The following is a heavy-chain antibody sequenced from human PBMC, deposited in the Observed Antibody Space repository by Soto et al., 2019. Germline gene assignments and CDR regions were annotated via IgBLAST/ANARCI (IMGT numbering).Heavy chain of an antibody. CDR3: AKDLGGAVSYGSGSNWFDP. J-gene: IGHJ5*02. Sequence: QVQLVESGGGVVQPGRSLRLSCAASGFTFSSYGMHWVRQAPGKGLEWVAVISYDGSNKYYADSVKGRFTIARDNSKNTLYLQMNSLRAEDTAVYYCAKDLGGAVSYGSGSNWFDPWGQGTLVTVSS. CDR2: ISYDGSNK. V-gene: IGHV3-30*18. CDR1: GFTFSSYG. D-gene: IGHD3-10*01.